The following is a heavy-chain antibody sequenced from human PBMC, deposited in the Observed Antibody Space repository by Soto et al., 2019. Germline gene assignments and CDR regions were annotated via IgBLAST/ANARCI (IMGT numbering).Heavy chain of an antibody. CDR3: SKWSGFGDA. CDR1: GFTFSSYS. V-gene: IGHV3-23*01. D-gene: IGHD3-10*01. Sequence: GGSLRLSCAASGFTFSSYSMTWVRQAPGKGLEWVSGISDSGGNTWYADSVKGRLTISRDNSKNTPFLQMNSLRAEDTAVYFCSKWSGFGDAWGQGTLVTV. J-gene: IGHJ5*02. CDR2: ISDSGGNT.